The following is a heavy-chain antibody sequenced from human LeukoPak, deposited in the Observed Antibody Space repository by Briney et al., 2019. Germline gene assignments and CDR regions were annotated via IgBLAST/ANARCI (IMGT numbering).Heavy chain of an antibody. Sequence: PSETLSLTCTVSGGSISSYYWGWIRQSPGKGLEWIGSIYHSGSTYYNPSLESRVTILVDTSKNQFSLRLTSVTAADTAVYYCARDLFGIVGASDYWGQGTLVTVSS. J-gene: IGHJ4*02. CDR2: IYHSGST. V-gene: IGHV4-38-2*02. CDR3: ARDLFGIVGASDY. D-gene: IGHD1-26*01. CDR1: GGSISSYY.